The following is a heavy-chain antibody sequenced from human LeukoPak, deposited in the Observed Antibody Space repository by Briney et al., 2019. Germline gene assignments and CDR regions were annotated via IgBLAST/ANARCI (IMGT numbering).Heavy chain of an antibody. J-gene: IGHJ4*02. CDR2: IYTSGST. D-gene: IGHD4-23*01. CDR3: ARHFPGSRGGNSYYFDY. Sequence: SETLSLTCTVSGGSISSYYWSWIRQPAGKGLEWIGRIYTSGSTNYNPSLKSRVTMSVDTSKNQFSLKLSSVTAADTAVYYCARHFPGSRGGNSYYFDYWGQGTLVTVSS. CDR1: GGSISSYY. V-gene: IGHV4-4*07.